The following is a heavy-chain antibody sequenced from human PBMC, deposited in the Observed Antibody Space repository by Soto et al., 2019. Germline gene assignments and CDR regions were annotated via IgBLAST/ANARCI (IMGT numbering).Heavy chain of an antibody. V-gene: IGHV4-4*02. CDR1: GGSISSSNW. D-gene: IGHD2-2*01. Sequence: PSETLSLTCAVSGGSISSSNWWSWVRQPPGKGLEWIGEIYHSGSTNYNPSLKSRVTISVDKSKNQFSLKLSSVTAADTAVYYCARARSSTSCFYYYGMDVWGQGTTVTVSS. CDR2: IYHSGST. CDR3: ARARSSTSCFYYYGMDV. J-gene: IGHJ6*02.